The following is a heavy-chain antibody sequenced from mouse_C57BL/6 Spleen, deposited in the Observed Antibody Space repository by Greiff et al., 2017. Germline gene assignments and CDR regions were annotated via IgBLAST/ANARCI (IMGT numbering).Heavy chain of an antibody. Sequence: VQLQQSGAELVKPGASVKISCKASGYAFSSYWMNWVKQRPGKGLEWIGQIYPGDGDTNYNGKFKGKATLTADKSYSTAYMQLSSLTSEDSAVYFCARSGDYYAMDYWGQGTSVTVSS. CDR1: GYAFSSYW. V-gene: IGHV1-80*01. J-gene: IGHJ4*01. CDR2: IYPGDGDT. D-gene: IGHD3-2*02. CDR3: ARSGDYYAMDY.